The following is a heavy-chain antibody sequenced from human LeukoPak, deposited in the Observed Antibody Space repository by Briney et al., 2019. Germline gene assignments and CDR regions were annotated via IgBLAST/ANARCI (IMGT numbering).Heavy chain of an antibody. Sequence: LRLSCAASGFAITDHHMDWVRQAPGKGLEWIGEINPSGRMSYKSSLKSRLTISADASKNQFSLNLRSLTAADTAVYYCARGRHEVMTAVSYYLDVWGKGTTVTVSS. J-gene: IGHJ6*03. V-gene: IGHV4-34*01. D-gene: IGHD2-21*02. CDR1: GFAITDHH. CDR3: ARGRHEVMTAVSYYLDV. CDR2: INPSGRM.